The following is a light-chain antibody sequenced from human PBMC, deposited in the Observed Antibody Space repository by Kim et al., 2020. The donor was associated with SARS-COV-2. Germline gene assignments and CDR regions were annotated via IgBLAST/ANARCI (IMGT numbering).Light chain of an antibody. Sequence: ASVGDRVTITCRASQGIRNYLAWYQQRPGNTPKLLMYTASTLQSGVPSRFSGGGSGTEFTLTISSLQPEDVATYYCQKYNSAPPTFGQGTKVDIK. CDR3: QKYNSAPPT. V-gene: IGKV1-27*01. J-gene: IGKJ1*01. CDR2: TAS. CDR1: QGIRNY.